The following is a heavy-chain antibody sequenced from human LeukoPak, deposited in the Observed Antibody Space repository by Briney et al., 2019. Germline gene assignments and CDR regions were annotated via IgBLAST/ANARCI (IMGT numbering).Heavy chain of an antibody. D-gene: IGHD5-18*01. Sequence: PSETLSLTCTVSGGSISSHYWSWVRQPAGKGLEWIERIYSSGSSNYNPSLRSRVTMSVDTSRKQLSLQVRSVTAADTAVYYCARGGRSHDSHGKFDPWGQGTLVTVSS. CDR2: IYSSGSS. J-gene: IGHJ5*02. CDR1: GGSISSHY. V-gene: IGHV4-4*07. CDR3: ARGGRSHDSHGKFDP.